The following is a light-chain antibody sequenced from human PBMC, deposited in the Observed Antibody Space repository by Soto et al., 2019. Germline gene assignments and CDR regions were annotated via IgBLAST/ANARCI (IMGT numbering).Light chain of an antibody. CDR3: AAGDDGLSGHWL. J-gene: IGLJ3*02. V-gene: IGLV1-47*01. Sequence: QSVLTQPPSVSGTPGQRVTISCSGRNSNVGSNLVYWYQQLPGAAPKLFIFANNQRPSGVPDRFSASKSGTSATLAISGLLSEDEADYSCAAGDDGLSGHWLFGGGTQLTVL. CDR2: ANN. CDR1: NSNVGSNL.